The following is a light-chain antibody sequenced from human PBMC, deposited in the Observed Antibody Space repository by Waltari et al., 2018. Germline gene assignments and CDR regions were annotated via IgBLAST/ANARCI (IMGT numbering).Light chain of an antibody. CDR3: QQYNNWVSWT. CDR2: GAS. CDR1: QSVSSN. J-gene: IGKJ1*01. V-gene: IGKV3-15*01. Sequence: EIVMTQSPATLSVSPGERATLSCRASQSVSSNLAWYQQKPGQAPRLLTYGASTRATGIPARFSGSGSGTEFTLTISSLQSEDFAVYYCQQYNNWVSWTFGQGTKVEIK.